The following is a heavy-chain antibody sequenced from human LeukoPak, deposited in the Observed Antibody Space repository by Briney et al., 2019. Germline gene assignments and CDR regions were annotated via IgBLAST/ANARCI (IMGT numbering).Heavy chain of an antibody. D-gene: IGHD2-2*01. CDR1: GYTFTGYY. CDR2: INPNSGGT. CDR3: ARAIRDCSSTSCYPYLFDY. J-gene: IGHJ4*02. V-gene: IGHV1-2*02. Sequence: ASVKVSCKASGYTFTGYYMHWVRQAPGQGLEWMGWINPNSGGTNYAQKFQGRVTMTRDTSISTAYMELSRLRSDDTAVYYCARAIRDCSSTSCYPYLFDYWGQGTLVTVSS.